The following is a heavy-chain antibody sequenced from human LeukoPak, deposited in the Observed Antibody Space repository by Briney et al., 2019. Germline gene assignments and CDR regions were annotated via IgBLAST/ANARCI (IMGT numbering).Heavy chain of an antibody. CDR2: IRYDGSNK. J-gene: IGHJ4*02. Sequence: GGSLRLSCAASGFTLSSYGMHWVRQAPGKGLEWVAFIRYDGSNKYYADSVKGRFTISRDNSKNTLYLQMNSLRAEDTAVYYCARFPIVVVPAATNYWGQGTLVTVSS. D-gene: IGHD2-2*01. CDR3: ARFPIVVVPAATNY. V-gene: IGHV3-30*02. CDR1: GFTLSSYG.